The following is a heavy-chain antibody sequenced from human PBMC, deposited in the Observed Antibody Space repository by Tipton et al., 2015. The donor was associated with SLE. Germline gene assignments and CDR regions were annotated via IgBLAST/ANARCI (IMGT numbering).Heavy chain of an antibody. Sequence: TLSLTCTVSGGSLNSGNYYWVWIRQPPGEGLEWIGSIFYSGNTYYNPSLKSRGTLSVDMSKNQFSLSLTSVTAADTAVYYCAREFVAVQGIIARYYFDYWGQGMLVTVSS. J-gene: IGHJ4*02. D-gene: IGHD3-10*01. CDR3: AREFVAVQGIIARYYFDY. CDR2: IFYSGNT. CDR1: GGSLNSGNYY. V-gene: IGHV4-39*07.